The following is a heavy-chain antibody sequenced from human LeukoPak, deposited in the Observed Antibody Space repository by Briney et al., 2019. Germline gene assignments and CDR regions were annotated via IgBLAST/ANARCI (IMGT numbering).Heavy chain of an antibody. CDR3: AELGITMIGGV. V-gene: IGHV4-39*01. CDR1: GGSISSSRDY. Sequence: SVTLSLTCTVSGGSISSSRDYWAWIRQPPGNGLEWIANIYYSGSTYYSPSLKSRVTISVDTSKNQFFLKLSSVTAADTAVYYCAELGITMIGGVWGKGTTVTISS. D-gene: IGHD3-10*02. CDR2: IYYSGST. J-gene: IGHJ6*04.